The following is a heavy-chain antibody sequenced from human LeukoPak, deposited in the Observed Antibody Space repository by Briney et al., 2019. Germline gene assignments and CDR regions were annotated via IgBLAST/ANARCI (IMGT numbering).Heavy chain of an antibody. V-gene: IGHV3-74*01. Sequence: GGSLRLSCAASGFTFSSYWMHWVRQAPGKGLVWVSRINSDGSSASYADSVKGRFTISRDNAKNTLYLQMNSLRAEDTAVYYCARDRYSSGWYGYWGQGTLVTVSS. CDR2: INSDGSSA. CDR1: GFTFSSYW. J-gene: IGHJ4*02. D-gene: IGHD6-19*01. CDR3: ARDRYSSGWYGY.